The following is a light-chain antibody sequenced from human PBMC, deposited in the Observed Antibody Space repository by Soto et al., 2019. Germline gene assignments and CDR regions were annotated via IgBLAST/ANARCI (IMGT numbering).Light chain of an antibody. CDR3: QSYDSSLSGSV. Sequence: QSVLTQPPSVSGAPGQRVSISCTGSSSNIGAGYGVHWYQQLPGTAPKVLIYGDSNRPSGVPDRFSGSKSGTSASLAITGLRAEDDADYYCQSYDSSLSGSVFGGGTKLTV. CDR2: GDS. V-gene: IGLV1-40*01. CDR1: SSNIGAGYG. J-gene: IGLJ2*01.